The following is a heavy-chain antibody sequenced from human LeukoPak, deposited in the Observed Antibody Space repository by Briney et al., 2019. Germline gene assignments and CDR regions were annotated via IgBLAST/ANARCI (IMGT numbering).Heavy chain of an antibody. CDR2: IYPGDSDT. CDR3: ARRIAGGGIDY. CDR1: GYSFTSYW. V-gene: IGHV5-51*01. Sequence: GEPLKISCKASGYSFTSYWIGWVRQLPGKDLEWTWIIYPGDSDTRYSPSFQGQVTISADKSITTAYVQWSGLKASDTAMYYCARRIAGGGIDYWGQGTLVSVSS. D-gene: IGHD6-13*01. J-gene: IGHJ4*02.